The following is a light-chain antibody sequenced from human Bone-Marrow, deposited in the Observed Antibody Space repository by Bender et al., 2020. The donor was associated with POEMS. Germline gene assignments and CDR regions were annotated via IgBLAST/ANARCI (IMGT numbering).Light chain of an antibody. CDR3: CSYAGSYTLI. Sequence: SALTQPASVSGSPGQSITISCTGTSSDVGGFDYVSWYQQPPGEAPKLLIYDVTARPSGVSSRFGGSKSGNSASLTISGLQAEDEGDYYCCSYAGSYTLIFGGGTKLTVL. V-gene: IGLV2-14*01. J-gene: IGLJ2*01. CDR1: SSDVGGFDY. CDR2: DVT.